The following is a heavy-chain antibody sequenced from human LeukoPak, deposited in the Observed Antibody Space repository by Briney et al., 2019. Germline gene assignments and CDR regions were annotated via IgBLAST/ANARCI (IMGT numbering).Heavy chain of an antibody. Sequence: PAGSLRLSCAASGFTFSSYEMNWVRQAPGKGLEWVSYISSSGSTIYYADSVKGRFTISRDNSKNTLYLQMNSLRAEDTAVYYCARVVLDDYDAFDIWGQGTIVSVSS. V-gene: IGHV3-48*03. J-gene: IGHJ3*02. D-gene: IGHD3-16*01. CDR2: ISSSGSTI. CDR1: GFTFSSYE. CDR3: ARVVLDDYDAFDI.